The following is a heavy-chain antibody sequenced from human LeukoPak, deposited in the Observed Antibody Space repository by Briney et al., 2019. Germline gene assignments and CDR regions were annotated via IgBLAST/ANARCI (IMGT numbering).Heavy chain of an antibody. CDR1: GGSINSSNYH. CDR3: ARGSRGYSYG. D-gene: IGHD5-18*01. CDR2: IYYSGST. Sequence: PSETLSLTCTVSGGSINSSNYHWGWVRQSPEKGLEWIGSIYYSGSTYYNPSLKSRVTISVDTSKNQFSLKLNSVTVADTAVYYCARGSRGYSYGWGQGTLVTVSS. V-gene: IGHV4-39*01. J-gene: IGHJ4*02.